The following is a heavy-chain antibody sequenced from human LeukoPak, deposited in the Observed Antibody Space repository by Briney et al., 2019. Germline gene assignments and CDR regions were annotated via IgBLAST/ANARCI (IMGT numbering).Heavy chain of an antibody. Sequence: GGSLRLPCVASGVTFSNYWMHWVRQVPGKGLVWVSRIKSDGSDISYADSVKGRFTISRDNAKNTLYLQMNSLRAEDTAVYYCSRDRDWLPLDYWGQGTLVTVSS. V-gene: IGHV3-74*01. CDR1: GVTFSNYW. J-gene: IGHJ4*02. CDR2: IKSDGSDI. CDR3: SRDRDWLPLDY. D-gene: IGHD3/OR15-3a*01.